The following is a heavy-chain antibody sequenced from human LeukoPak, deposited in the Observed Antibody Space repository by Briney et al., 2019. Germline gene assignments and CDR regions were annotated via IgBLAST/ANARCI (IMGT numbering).Heavy chain of an antibody. CDR2: IHYTGST. D-gene: IGHD4-11*01. V-gene: IGHV4-39*07. J-gene: IGHJ6*03. CDR1: GGSISSSNYY. Sequence: PSETLSLTCSVSGGSISSSNYYWAWIRQPPGKGLEWIGSIHYTGSTYYSASLKSRVTISVDTSKNQFSLKLPSVTAADTAVYYCARASVTYYYYYYMDVWGKGTTVTVSS. CDR3: ARASVTYYYYYYMDV.